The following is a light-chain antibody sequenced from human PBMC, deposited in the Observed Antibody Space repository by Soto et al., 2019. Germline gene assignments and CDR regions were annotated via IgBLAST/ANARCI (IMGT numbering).Light chain of an antibody. Sequence: EIVLTHSPGTLSLSPCERAALSGRASQSVSINYLAWYQQKPGQAPRLLIYGVSSRATGIPDRFSGSGAETDFTLTISRLEPEDSAVYYCQQYGRSPWTFGQGTKVDIK. J-gene: IGKJ1*01. V-gene: IGKV3-20*01. CDR2: GVS. CDR1: QSVSINY. CDR3: QQYGRSPWT.